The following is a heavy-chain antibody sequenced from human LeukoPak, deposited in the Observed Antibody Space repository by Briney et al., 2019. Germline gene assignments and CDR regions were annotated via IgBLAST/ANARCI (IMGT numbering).Heavy chain of an antibody. CDR1: GGTFSSYA. Sequence: SVKVSCKASGGTFSSYAISWVRQAPGQGLEWMGGIIPIFGTANYAQKFQGRVTITADESTSTAYMELSSLRSEDTAVYYCARDLGYCSGGSCYDSQYYYMDVWGKGTTVTVSS. D-gene: IGHD2-15*01. V-gene: IGHV1-69*13. J-gene: IGHJ6*03. CDR2: IIPIFGTA. CDR3: ARDLGYCSGGSCYDSQYYYMDV.